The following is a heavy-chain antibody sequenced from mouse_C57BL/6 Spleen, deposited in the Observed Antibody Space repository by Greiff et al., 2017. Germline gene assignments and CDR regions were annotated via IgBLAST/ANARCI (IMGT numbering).Heavy chain of an antibody. CDR1: GYAFSSSW. J-gene: IGHJ2*01. Sequence: QVQLKESGPELVKPGASVKISCKASGYAFSSSWMNWVKQRPGQGLEWIGRIYPGDGDTNYNGKFKGKATLTADKSSSTAYMQLSSLTSADSAVYFCARNDGYYDYWGQGTTLTVSS. V-gene: IGHV1-82*01. CDR2: IYPGDGDT. CDR3: ARNDGYYDY. D-gene: IGHD2-3*01.